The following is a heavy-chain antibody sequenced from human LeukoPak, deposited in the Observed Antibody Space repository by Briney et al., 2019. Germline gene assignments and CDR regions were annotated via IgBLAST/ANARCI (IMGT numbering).Heavy chain of an antibody. CDR2: IYHSGST. Sequence: SETLSLTCTVSGYSISSGFYWGWIRQPPGKGLECIGSIYHSGSTYYNPSLKSRVTISVDTSKNQFSLKLSSVTAADTAVYYCARVAGYCSGGSCYGFDYWGQGTLVTVSS. D-gene: IGHD2-15*01. J-gene: IGHJ4*02. CDR3: ARVAGYCSGGSCYGFDY. V-gene: IGHV4-38-2*02. CDR1: GYSISSGFY.